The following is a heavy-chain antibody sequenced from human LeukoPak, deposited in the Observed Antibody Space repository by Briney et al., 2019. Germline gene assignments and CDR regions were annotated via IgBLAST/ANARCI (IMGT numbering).Heavy chain of an antibody. CDR2: IYYSGST. D-gene: IGHD3-22*01. CDR3: ARLGSGDSSGYYWFDY. CDR1: GGSISSYY. Sequence: SETLSLTFTVSGGSISSYYWSWIRQPPGKGLEWIGYIYYSGSTNYNPSLKSRVTISVDTSKNQFSLKLSSVTAADTAVYYCARLGSGDSSGYYWFDYWGQGTLVTVSS. V-gene: IGHV4-59*08. J-gene: IGHJ4*02.